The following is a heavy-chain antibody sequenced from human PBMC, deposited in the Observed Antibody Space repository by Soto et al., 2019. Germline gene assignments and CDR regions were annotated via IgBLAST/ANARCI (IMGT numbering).Heavy chain of an antibody. CDR2: INHSGST. V-gene: IGHV4-34*01. Sequence: PSETLSLTCAVYGGSFSGYYWSWIRQPPGKGLEWIGEINHSGSTNYNPSLKSRVTISVDTSKNQFSLKLSSVTAADTAVYYCARMSYGSGDYWGQGTLVT. CDR3: ARMSYGSGDY. D-gene: IGHD3-10*01. J-gene: IGHJ4*02. CDR1: GGSFSGYY.